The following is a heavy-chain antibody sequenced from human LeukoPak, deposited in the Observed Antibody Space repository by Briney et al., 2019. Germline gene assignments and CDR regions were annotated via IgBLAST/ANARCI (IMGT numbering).Heavy chain of an antibody. CDR1: GGTFSSYA. CDR2: IIPIFGTA. V-gene: IGHV1-69*13. J-gene: IGHJ3*02. CDR3: AREGFAGGYITHAFDI. D-gene: IGHD3-22*01. Sequence: SVKVSCKASGGTFSSYAISWVRQAPGQGLEWMGGIIPIFGTANYAQKFQGRVTITADESTSTAYMELSSLRSEDTAVYYCAREGFAGGYITHAFDIWGQGTMVTVSS.